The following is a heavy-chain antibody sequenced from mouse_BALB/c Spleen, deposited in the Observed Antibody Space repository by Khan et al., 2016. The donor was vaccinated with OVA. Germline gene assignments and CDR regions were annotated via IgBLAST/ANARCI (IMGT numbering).Heavy chain of an antibody. V-gene: IGHV3-8*02. CDR3: ARSTYRYACVY. D-gene: IGHD2-12*01. CDR2: IIYTGYT. J-gene: IGHJ3*01. Sequence: EVQLQESGPSLVKPSQTLSLTCSVTGDSITSGYWNWIRKFPGNKLEYMGYIIYTGYTYYNPSLQSRISITRHTSKTQYYLQLNSVTDEDTATYYCARSTYRYACVYWGQGTLVTVSA. CDR1: GDSITSGY.